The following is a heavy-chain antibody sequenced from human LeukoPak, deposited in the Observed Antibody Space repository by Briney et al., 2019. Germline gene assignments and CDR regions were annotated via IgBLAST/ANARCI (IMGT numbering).Heavy chain of an antibody. D-gene: IGHD1-26*01. CDR1: GGSITSSSYY. V-gene: IGHV4-39*07. Sequence: SETLSLTCTVSGGSITSSSYYWGWIRQPPGRGLEWIASIYYRGSTHYNPSLASLKSRVTISGDTSKNQFSLKLSSVTAADTAVYYCARYREVGATVDYWGQGTLVTVSS. J-gene: IGHJ4*02. CDR3: ARYREVGATVDY. CDR2: IYYRGST.